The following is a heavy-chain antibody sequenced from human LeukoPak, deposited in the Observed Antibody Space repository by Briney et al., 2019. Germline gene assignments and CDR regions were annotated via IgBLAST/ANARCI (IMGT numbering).Heavy chain of an antibody. CDR1: TFTFRSYW. Sequence: GGSLRLSCAASTFTFRSYWMSWVRQAPGKGLEWVANINQDGSERYYVDSVKGRFTISRDNAKKSVYVQMNSLRAEDTAVYYCARDGGPFDSWGQGTLVTVSA. V-gene: IGHV3-7*03. D-gene: IGHD2-15*01. J-gene: IGHJ4*02. CDR2: INQDGSER. CDR3: ARDGGPFDS.